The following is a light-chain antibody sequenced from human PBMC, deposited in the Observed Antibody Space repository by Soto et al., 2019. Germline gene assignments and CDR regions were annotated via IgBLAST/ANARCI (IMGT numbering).Light chain of an antibody. V-gene: IGKV1-39*01. CDR3: QQTYSTPYT. CDR2: AAS. J-gene: IGKJ2*01. CDR1: QSISSY. Sequence: DIQMTQSPYSLSASVGDRVTITCRASQSISSYLNWYQQKPGKAPKLLIYAASSLQSGVPSRFSVSGSGTDFTLTISSLQPEDFAAYYCQQTYSTPYTFGQGTKLEIK.